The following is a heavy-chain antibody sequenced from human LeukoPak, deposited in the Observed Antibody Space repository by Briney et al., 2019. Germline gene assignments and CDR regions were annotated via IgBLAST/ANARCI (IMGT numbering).Heavy chain of an antibody. CDR2: ISYDGSNK. CDR1: RFTFSSYA. J-gene: IGHJ4*02. D-gene: IGHD2-2*01. CDR3: ARDLSEYQLLFGFDY. Sequence: GGSLRLSCAASRFTFSSYAMHWVRQAPGKGLEWVAVISYDGSNKYYADSVKGRFTISRDNSKNTLYLQMNSLRAEDTAVYYCARDLSEYQLLFGFDYWGQGTLVTVSS. V-gene: IGHV3-30*04.